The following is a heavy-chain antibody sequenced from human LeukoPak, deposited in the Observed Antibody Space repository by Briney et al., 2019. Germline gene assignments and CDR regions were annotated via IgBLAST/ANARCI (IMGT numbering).Heavy chain of an antibody. J-gene: IGHJ4*02. Sequence: ALVKVSCKASGGTFSSYAISWVRQAPGQGLEWMGRIIPIFGTANYAQKFQGRVTSTTDESTSTAYMELSSLRSEDTAVYYCASPRNSGGSWYNYWGQGTLVTVSS. CDR2: IIPIFGTA. D-gene: IGHD6-13*01. CDR1: GGTFSSYA. V-gene: IGHV1-69*05. CDR3: ASPRNSGGSWYNY.